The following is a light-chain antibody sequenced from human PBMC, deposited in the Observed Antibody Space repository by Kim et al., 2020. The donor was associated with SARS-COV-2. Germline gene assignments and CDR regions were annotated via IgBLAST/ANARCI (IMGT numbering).Light chain of an antibody. CDR2: AAK. CDR1: QSINWY. CDR3: QQSYSVPLT. Sequence: ASVGDTVTITCRASQSINWYLNWYQQKPGKAPKRLVYAAKRLESGVPSRFSGGGAGSDFNLIISGLQPEDSATYYCQQSYSVPLTFGQGTKVDIK. J-gene: IGKJ1*01. V-gene: IGKV1-39*01.